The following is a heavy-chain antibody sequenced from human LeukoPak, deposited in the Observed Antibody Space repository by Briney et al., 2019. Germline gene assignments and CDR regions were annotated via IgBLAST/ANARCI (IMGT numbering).Heavy chain of an antibody. CDR3: ARPEYYYDSSGYPAY. CDR2: INPNSGGT. D-gene: IGHD3-22*01. J-gene: IGHJ4*02. CDR1: GYTFTGYY. V-gene: IGHV1-2*02. Sequence: ASVKVSCKASGYTFTGYYMHWVRQAPGQGLEWMGWINPNSGGTNYAQKFKGRVTMTRDTSISTAYMELSRLRSDDTAVYYCARPEYYYDSSGYPAYWGQGTLVTVSS.